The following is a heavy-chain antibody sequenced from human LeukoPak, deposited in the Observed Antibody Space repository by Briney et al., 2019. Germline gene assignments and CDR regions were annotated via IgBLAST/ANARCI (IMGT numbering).Heavy chain of an antibody. D-gene: IGHD2-2*01. CDR3: ATARNCSSTSCYPNWFDP. Sequence: PGGSLRLSCAASGFTFSSYSMNWVRRAPGKGLEWVSSISSSSSYIYYADSVKGRFTISRDNAKNSLYLQMNSLRAEDTAVYYCATARNCSSTSCYPNWFDPWGQGTLVTVSS. J-gene: IGHJ5*02. V-gene: IGHV3-21*01. CDR1: GFTFSSYS. CDR2: ISSSSSYI.